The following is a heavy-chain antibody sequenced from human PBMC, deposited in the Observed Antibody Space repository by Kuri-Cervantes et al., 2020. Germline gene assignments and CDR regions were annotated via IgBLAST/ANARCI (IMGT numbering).Heavy chain of an antibody. D-gene: IGHD3-10*01. CDR1: GFTFSSYA. Sequence: SLKISCAASGFTFSSYAMSWVRQAPGKGLEWVSGISWNSGSIGYADSVKGRFTISRDNAKNSLYLQMNSLRAEDTALYYCAKDGSGSYYNVEGYYYMDVWGKGTTVTVSS. V-gene: IGHV3-9*01. CDR2: ISWNSGSI. J-gene: IGHJ6*03. CDR3: AKDGSGSYYNVEGYYYMDV.